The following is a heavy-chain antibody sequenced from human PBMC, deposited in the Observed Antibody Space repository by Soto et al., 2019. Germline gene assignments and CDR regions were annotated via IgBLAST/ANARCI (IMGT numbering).Heavy chain of an antibody. Sequence: EVQLVESGGGLVQPGGSLGLSCAASGFTFSSFWMHWVRQAPGEGLRWVSRINSGGSRTTYADSVKGRITISRINAKNTLYLQMNSLSAEDTAVYYCARIGTGYYYRDVWGKGTTVTVSS. CDR3: ARIGTGYYYRDV. D-gene: IGHD1-1*01. V-gene: IGHV3-74*01. CDR2: INSGGSRT. CDR1: GFTFSSFW. J-gene: IGHJ6*03.